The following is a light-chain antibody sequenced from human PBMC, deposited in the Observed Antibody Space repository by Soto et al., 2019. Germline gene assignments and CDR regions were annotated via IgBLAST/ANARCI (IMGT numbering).Light chain of an antibody. J-gene: IGKJ4*01. CDR3: QQYYSYPLT. CDR2: AAS. CDR1: QGISSY. V-gene: IGKV1-8*01. Sequence: ALRMTQSPSSFSASTGDRVTITCRASQGISSYLAWYQPKPGKAPKLLIYAASTLQSGVPSRFSGSGSGTDFTLTISCLQSEDFATYYCQQYYSYPLTFGGGTKVEIK.